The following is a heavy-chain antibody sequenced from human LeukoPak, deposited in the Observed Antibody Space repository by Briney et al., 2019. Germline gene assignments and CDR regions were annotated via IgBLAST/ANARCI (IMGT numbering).Heavy chain of an antibody. CDR3: AKGPLTEVAGTTWDS. J-gene: IGHJ4*02. CDR1: GFTFSSCA. D-gene: IGHD6-19*01. V-gene: IGHV3-23*01. CDR2: ISGSGSNT. Sequence: GGSLRLSCAASGFTFSSCAMGWVRQAPGKGLEWVSAISGSGSNTYYADSVKGRFTISRDNSKNTVYLQMNSLRAEDTALYHCAKGPLTEVAGTTWDSWGQGTLVTVSS.